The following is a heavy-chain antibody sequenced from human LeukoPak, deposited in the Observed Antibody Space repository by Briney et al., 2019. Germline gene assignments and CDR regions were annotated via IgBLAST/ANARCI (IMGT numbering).Heavy chain of an antibody. Sequence: SVKVSCKASGYTFASFGITWVRQAPGQGLEWMGGIIPIFGTTNYAQRFQGRVTITTDESTSTAYMELSSLRSEDTAVYYCARNGRDYYYYYMDVWGKGTTVTVSS. V-gene: IGHV1-69*05. CDR1: GYTFASFG. CDR3: ARNGRDYYYYYMDV. CDR2: IIPIFGTT. J-gene: IGHJ6*03.